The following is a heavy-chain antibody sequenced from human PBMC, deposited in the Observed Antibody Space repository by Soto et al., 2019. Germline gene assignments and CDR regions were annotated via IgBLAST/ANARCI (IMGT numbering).Heavy chain of an antibody. CDR3: ARDGPYYYASRMDV. V-gene: IGHV3-53*04. J-gene: IGHJ6*02. D-gene: IGHD3-10*01. Sequence: EVQLVESGGGLVQPGGSLRLSCVASGIPVSSNYMTWVRQAPGKGLEWVSVLHSGGDTYYANSVKGRFTISGHDSTNTVFLQMNSLTAEDTAVYYCARDGPYYYASRMDVWGQGTTVTVSS. CDR2: LHSGGDT. CDR1: GIPVSSNY.